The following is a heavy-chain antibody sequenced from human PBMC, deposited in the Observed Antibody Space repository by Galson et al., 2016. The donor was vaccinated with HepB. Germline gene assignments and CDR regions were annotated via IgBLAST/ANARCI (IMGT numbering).Heavy chain of an antibody. CDR3: TLHWLDYYYYGMDV. CDR1: GSTFSRYW. CDR2: INTDGNNT. J-gene: IGHJ6*02. V-gene: IGHV3-74*03. D-gene: IGHD6-19*01. Sequence: SLRLSCAASGSTFSRYWMHWVRQVPGKGLVWVARINTDGNNTTYADSVKGRFTISRDNAKNTLYLQMNSLRAEDTAVYFCTLHWLDYYYYGMDVWGQGTTVTVSS.